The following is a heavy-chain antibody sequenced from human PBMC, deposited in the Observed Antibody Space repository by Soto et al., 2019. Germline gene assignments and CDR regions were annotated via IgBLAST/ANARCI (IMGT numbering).Heavy chain of an antibody. V-gene: IGHV1-2*02. Sequence: ASVKVSCKVSGYTFTGYYMHWVRQAPGQGLEWMGWINPKSGGTNYAQKFQGRVTMTRDTSISTAYMELSRLRSDDTAVYYCARDHWAVAVDDGDQGTXVT. CDR2: INPKSGGT. CDR3: ARDHWAVAVDD. J-gene: IGHJ4*02. CDR1: GYTFTGYY. D-gene: IGHD6-19*01.